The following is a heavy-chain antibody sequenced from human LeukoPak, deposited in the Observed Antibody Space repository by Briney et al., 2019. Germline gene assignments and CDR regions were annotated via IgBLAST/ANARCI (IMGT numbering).Heavy chain of an antibody. Sequence: ASVEVSCKASGYTFTSYYMHWVRQAPGQGLEWMGIINPSGGSTSYAQKFQGRVTMTRDTSTSTVYMELSSLRSEDTAVYYCARDFYYDSSGPAPFDYWGQGTLVTVSS. CDR1: GYTFTSYY. CDR3: ARDFYYDSSGPAPFDY. V-gene: IGHV1-46*01. CDR2: INPSGGST. J-gene: IGHJ4*02. D-gene: IGHD3-22*01.